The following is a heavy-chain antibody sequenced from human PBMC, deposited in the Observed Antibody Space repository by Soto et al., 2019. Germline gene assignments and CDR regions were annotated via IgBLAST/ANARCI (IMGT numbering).Heavy chain of an antibody. V-gene: IGHV4-59*01. CDR2: IYYSGST. CDR3: ARGPFYGSAYYYYYYGMDV. D-gene: IGHD3-10*01. CDR1: GGSISSYY. Sequence: PSETLSLTCTVSGGSISSYYWSWIWQPPGKGLEWIGYIYYSGSTNYNPSLKSRVTISVDTSKNQFSLKLSSVTAADTAVYYCARGPFYGSAYYYYYYGMDVWGQGTTVTVSS. J-gene: IGHJ6*02.